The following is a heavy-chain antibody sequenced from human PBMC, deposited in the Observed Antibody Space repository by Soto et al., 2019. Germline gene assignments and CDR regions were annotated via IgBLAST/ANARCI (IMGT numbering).Heavy chain of an antibody. Sequence: SETLSLTCAVSGGSISSGGYSWSWIRQPPGKGLEWIGYIYHSGSTYYNPSLKSRVTISVDRSKNQFSLKLSSVTAADTAVYYCARAAVGAIHIWGQGTMVTVSS. CDR2: IYHSGST. J-gene: IGHJ3*02. CDR1: GGSISSGGYS. V-gene: IGHV4-30-2*01. D-gene: IGHD1-26*01. CDR3: ARAAVGAIHI.